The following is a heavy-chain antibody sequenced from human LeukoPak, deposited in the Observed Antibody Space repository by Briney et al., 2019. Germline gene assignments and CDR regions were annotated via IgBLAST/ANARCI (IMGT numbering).Heavy chain of an antibody. CDR3: ARRIAARASHYYYYYYMDV. CDR1: GGSISSSSYY. CDR2: TYYSGST. D-gene: IGHD6-6*01. Sequence: PSETLSLTCTVSGGSISSSSYYWGWIRQPPGKGLEWIGNTYYSGSTHYNPSLKSRVTISVDTSKNQFSLKLNSVTAADTAVYYCARRIAARASHYYYYYYMDVWGKGTTVTVSS. J-gene: IGHJ6*03. V-gene: IGHV4-39*07.